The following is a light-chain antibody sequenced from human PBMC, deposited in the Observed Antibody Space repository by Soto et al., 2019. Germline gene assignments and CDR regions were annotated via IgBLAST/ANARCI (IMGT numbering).Light chain of an antibody. Sequence: EIVMTQSPATLSVSPGERATLSCWASQSISSNLAWYQKKPGQAPRLLIYGASTRATGIPARFSGSGSGTECTLTISSLQSEDFAVYYCQQYNNWPPWTFGQGTKVEIK. J-gene: IGKJ1*01. CDR3: QQYNNWPPWT. V-gene: IGKV3-15*01. CDR2: GAS. CDR1: QSISSN.